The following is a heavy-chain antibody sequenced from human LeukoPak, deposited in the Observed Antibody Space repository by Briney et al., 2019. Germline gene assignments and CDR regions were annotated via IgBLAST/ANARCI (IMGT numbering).Heavy chain of an antibody. V-gene: IGHV3-7*01. Sequence: PGGSLRLSCAASGFTFSSYWMSWVRQAPGKGLEWVANIKKDGSEKYSVDSVKGRFTISRDNAKTSLYLQMNSLRAEDTAVYYCARLTGYYVYYFDYWGQGTLVTVSS. D-gene: IGHD3-9*01. CDR2: IKKDGSEK. J-gene: IGHJ4*02. CDR3: ARLTGYYVYYFDY. CDR1: GFTFSSYW.